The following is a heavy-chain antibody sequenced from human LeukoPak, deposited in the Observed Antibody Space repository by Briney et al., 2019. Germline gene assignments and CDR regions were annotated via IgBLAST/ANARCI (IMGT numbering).Heavy chain of an antibody. Sequence: PGGSLRLSCAASGFTFSSYSMNWVRQAPGKGLEWVSSISSSSSYIYYADSVKGRFTISRDNAKNSLYLQMNSLRAEDTAVYYCARIGYYYDSGRDYWGQGTLVTVSS. V-gene: IGHV3-21*01. CDR2: ISSSSSYI. J-gene: IGHJ4*02. D-gene: IGHD3-10*01. CDR3: ARIGYYYDSGRDY. CDR1: GFTFSSYS.